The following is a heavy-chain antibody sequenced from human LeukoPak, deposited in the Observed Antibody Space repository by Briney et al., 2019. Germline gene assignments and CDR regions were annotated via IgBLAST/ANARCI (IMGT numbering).Heavy chain of an antibody. V-gene: IGHV3-23*01. Sequence: PGGSLRLSCAASGFTFSTYAMTWVRQAPGKGLEWVSSITGSGDGTSAADSVRGRFSISRDNSKNTLYLQMNSLRVEDTAVCYCAKAGLVRGGALDSWGQGTLVTVSS. CDR2: ITGSGDGT. J-gene: IGHJ4*02. CDR1: GFTFSTYA. CDR3: AKAGLVRGGALDS. D-gene: IGHD4/OR15-4a*01.